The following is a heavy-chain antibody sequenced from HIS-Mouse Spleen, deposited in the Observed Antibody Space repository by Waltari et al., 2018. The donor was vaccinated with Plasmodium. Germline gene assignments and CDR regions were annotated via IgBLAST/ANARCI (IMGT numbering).Heavy chain of an antibody. J-gene: IGHJ2*01. D-gene: IGHD3-9*01. V-gene: IGHV3-21*01. CDR1: GFTFSSSS. CDR3: AREDILTGYYNDYWYFDL. Sequence: EVQLVESGGGLVKPGGSLRLSCAASGFTFSSSSMNWVRQAPGEGLEWVSSISSSSSYIYYADSVKGRFTISRDNAKNSLYLQMNSLRAEDTAVYYCAREDILTGYYNDYWYFDLWGRGTLGTVSS. CDR2: ISSSSSYI.